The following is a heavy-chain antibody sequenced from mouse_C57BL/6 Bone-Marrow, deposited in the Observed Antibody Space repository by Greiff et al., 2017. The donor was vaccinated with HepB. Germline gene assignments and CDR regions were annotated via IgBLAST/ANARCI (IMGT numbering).Heavy chain of an antibody. CDR3: ATYYDFYYFDY. J-gene: IGHJ2*01. Sequence: VQLQQSGAELARPGASVKLSCKASGYTFTSYGISWVKQRTGQGLEWIGEIYPRSGNTYYNEKFKGKATLTADKSSSTAYMELRSLTSEDSAVYFCATYYDFYYFDYWGQGTTLTVSS. CDR1: GYTFTSYG. CDR2: IYPRSGNT. V-gene: IGHV1-81*01. D-gene: IGHD2-4*01.